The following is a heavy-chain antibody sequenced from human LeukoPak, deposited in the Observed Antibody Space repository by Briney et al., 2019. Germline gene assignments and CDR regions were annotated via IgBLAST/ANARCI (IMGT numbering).Heavy chain of an antibody. Sequence: GASVKVSCKASGYTFTSYGISWVRQAPGQGLEWMGWISAYNGNTNYAQKLQGRVTMTTDTSTSTAYMELRSLRSDDTAVYYCAKDRIVVVTAPFDYWGQGTLVTVSS. CDR2: ISAYNGNT. J-gene: IGHJ4*02. CDR1: GYTFTSYG. CDR3: AKDRIVVVTAPFDY. V-gene: IGHV1-18*01. D-gene: IGHD2-21*02.